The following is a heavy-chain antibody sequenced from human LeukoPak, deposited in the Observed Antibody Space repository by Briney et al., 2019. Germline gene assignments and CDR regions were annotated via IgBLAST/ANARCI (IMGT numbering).Heavy chain of an antibody. V-gene: IGHV3-30*18. CDR3: AKTGYSSGWRNFDS. CDR2: ISYDGSNK. D-gene: IGHD6-19*01. CDR1: GFSFSSFG. Sequence: GGSLRLSCVASGFSFSSFGMHWVRQAPGKGLEWVAVISYDGSNKFYADSVKGRFTISRDNSKNTLYLQMNSLRAEDTAVYYCAKTGYSSGWRNFDSWGQGTLVTVSS. J-gene: IGHJ4*02.